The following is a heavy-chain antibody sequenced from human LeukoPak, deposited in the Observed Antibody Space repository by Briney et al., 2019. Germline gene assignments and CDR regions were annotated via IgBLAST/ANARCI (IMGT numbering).Heavy chain of an antibody. CDR2: ISSSSSYI. CDR3: ARAAGFYDSSGYYAFDLDY. CDR1: GFTFSSYS. V-gene: IGHV3-21*01. Sequence: GGSLRLSCAASGFTFSSYSMNWVRQPPGKGLEWVSSISSSSSYIYYADSVKGRFTISRDNAKNSLYLQMNSLRAEDTAVYYCARAAGFYDSSGYYAFDLDYWGQGTLVTVSS. J-gene: IGHJ4*02. D-gene: IGHD3-22*01.